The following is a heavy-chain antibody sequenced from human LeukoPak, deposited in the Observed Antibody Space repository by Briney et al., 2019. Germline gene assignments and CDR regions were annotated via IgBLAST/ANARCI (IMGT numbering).Heavy chain of an antibody. CDR3: ARDLVGGSFYYFDY. J-gene: IGHJ4*02. V-gene: IGHV3-21*01. CDR1: GFTFSSYS. Sequence: GGSLRLSCAASGFTFSSYSMNWVRQAPGKGLEWVSSISSSSSYIYYADSVKGRFTISRDNAKNTLYLQMNSLRAEDTAVYYCARDLVGGSFYYFDYWGQGTLVTVSS. CDR2: ISSSSSYI. D-gene: IGHD1-26*01.